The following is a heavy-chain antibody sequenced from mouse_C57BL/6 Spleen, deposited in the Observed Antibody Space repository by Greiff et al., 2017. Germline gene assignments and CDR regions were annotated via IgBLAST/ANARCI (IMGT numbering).Heavy chain of an antibody. CDR3: ARSLYYYGSSHWYFDV. D-gene: IGHD1-1*01. V-gene: IGHV1-82*01. Sequence: VKLQQSGPELVKPGASVKISCKASGYAFSSSWMNWVKQRPGKGLEWIGRIYPGDGDTNYNGKFKGKATLTADKSSSTAYMQLSSLTSEDSAVYFCARSLYYYGSSHWYFDVWGTGTTVTVSS. CDR2: IYPGDGDT. J-gene: IGHJ1*03. CDR1: GYAFSSSW.